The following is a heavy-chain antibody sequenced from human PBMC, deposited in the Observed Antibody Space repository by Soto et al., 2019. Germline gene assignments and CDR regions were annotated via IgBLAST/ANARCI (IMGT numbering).Heavy chain of an antibody. J-gene: IGHJ4*02. V-gene: IGHV3-30-3*01. CDR3: ARSSVAGTRGYYIDY. Sequence: QVHLVESGGGVVQPGRSLRLSCTASGFIFTTYAMHWVRQAPGKGLEWVAVISYDGNHEYYADSVRGRFTISRDNSKNTLYLQMDSLRPDDTALYYCARSSVAGTRGYYIDYWGQGALVTVSS. CDR1: GFIFTTYA. CDR2: ISYDGNHE. D-gene: IGHD6-19*01.